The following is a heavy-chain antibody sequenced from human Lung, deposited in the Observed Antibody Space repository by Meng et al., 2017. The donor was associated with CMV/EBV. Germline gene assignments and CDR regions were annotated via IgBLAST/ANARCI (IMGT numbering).Heavy chain of an antibody. CDR3: ARDQPGGYCSDFCYYGMDV. CDR1: GFTFSIYW. J-gene: IGHJ6*02. CDR2: IKEDGTEN. V-gene: IGHV3-7*01. Sequence: SLRLSCAASGFTFSIYWMSWVRQAPGKGLEWVANIKEDGTENNYADSVKGRFTISRDNAKNSLYLQMNSLRAEDTAVYYCARDQPGGYCSDFCYYGMDVWGQGTTVTVSS. D-gene: IGHD2-2*03.